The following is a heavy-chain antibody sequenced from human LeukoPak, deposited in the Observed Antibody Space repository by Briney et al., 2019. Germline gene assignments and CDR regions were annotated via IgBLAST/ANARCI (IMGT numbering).Heavy chain of an antibody. CDR3: ARGRYNWNGFDP. J-gene: IGHJ5*02. Sequence: PSETLSLTCAVYGGSFSGSYWSWIRQPPGKGLEWIGEMNHSGSTNYNPSLKSRVTTSVDTPKNQFFLKLTSVTAADTAIYYCARGRYNWNGFDPWGQGTLVTISS. CDR1: GGSFSGSY. D-gene: IGHD1-1*01. V-gene: IGHV4-34*01. CDR2: MNHSGST.